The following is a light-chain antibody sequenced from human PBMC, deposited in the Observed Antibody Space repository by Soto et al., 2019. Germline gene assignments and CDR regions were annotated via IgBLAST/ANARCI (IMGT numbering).Light chain of an antibody. V-gene: IGKV3-11*01. Sequence: EIVLTQSPATLSLSPGERGTLACRASQSISTYLAWYQHKPCQAPRLLISDASTRATGVPARFTGSGSGTDFTLTITSLEPEDVAVYYCQQRGNWPPDFGGGTKVEI. CDR3: QQRGNWPPD. CDR2: DAS. J-gene: IGKJ4*01. CDR1: QSISTY.